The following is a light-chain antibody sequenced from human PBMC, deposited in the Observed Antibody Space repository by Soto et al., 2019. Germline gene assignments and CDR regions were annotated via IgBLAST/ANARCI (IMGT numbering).Light chain of an antibody. CDR3: QQYDNWPWT. CDR1: QSISDT. J-gene: IGKJ1*01. CDR2: GAS. Sequence: IVMSPSPANLSVSTGGRAPLSFRASQSISDTLAWYQQKPGQAPRLLIHGASTRAPGFPARFSGSGSGTDFTLTISCLQSEDFAVYYCQQYDNWPWTFGQGTKVDIK. V-gene: IGKV3-15*01.